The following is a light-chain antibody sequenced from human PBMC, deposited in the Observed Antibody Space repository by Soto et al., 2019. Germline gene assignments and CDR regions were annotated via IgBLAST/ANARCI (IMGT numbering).Light chain of an antibody. CDR3: SSYTSSSTLAV. V-gene: IGLV2-14*01. J-gene: IGLJ2*01. CDR1: SSDVGGYNY. CDR2: DVS. Sequence: QSVLTQPASVSGSPGQSITISCTGTSSDVGGYNYVSWYQQHPGKAPKLMIYDVSNRPSGVSNRFSGSKSGNTASLTISGLQAEDEADYYFSSYTSSSTLAVFGGGTKVTVL.